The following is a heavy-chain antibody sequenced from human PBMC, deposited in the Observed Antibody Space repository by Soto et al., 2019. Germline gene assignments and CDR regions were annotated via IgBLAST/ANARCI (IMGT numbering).Heavy chain of an antibody. Sequence: ASVKVSCKASGYTFTSYGISWVRQAPGQGLEWMGWISAYNGNTNYAQKLQGRVTMTTDTSTSTAYMELRSLRSDDTAVYYCARRLSSSPLMGGYYYGMDVWGQGTKVTVSS. CDR3: ARRLSSSPLMGGYYYGMDV. D-gene: IGHD6-13*01. J-gene: IGHJ6*02. V-gene: IGHV1-18*01. CDR1: GYTFTSYG. CDR2: ISAYNGNT.